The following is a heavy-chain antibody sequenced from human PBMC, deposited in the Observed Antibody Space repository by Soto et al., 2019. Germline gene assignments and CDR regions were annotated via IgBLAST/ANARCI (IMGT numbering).Heavy chain of an antibody. CDR3: ASSAGGWFDP. J-gene: IGHJ5*02. CDR1: GGSISSYY. D-gene: IGHD6-13*01. CDR2: IYYSGST. Sequence: SETLSLTCTVSGGSISSYYWSWIRQPPGKGLEWIGNIYYSGSTYYNPSLKSRVTISVDTSKNQFSLKLSSVTAADTAVYYCASSAGGWFDPWGQGTLVTVSS. V-gene: IGHV4-59*04.